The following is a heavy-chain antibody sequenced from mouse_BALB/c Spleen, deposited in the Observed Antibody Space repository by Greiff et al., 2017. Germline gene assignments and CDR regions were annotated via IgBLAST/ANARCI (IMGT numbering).Heavy chain of an antibody. CDR1: GFTFSDYY. V-gene: IGHV5-4*02. Sequence: EVQLVESGGGLVKPGGSLKLSCAASGFTFSDYYMYWVRQTPEKRLEWVANISDGGSDTYYPDSVKGRITISSDNAKNNLYLQMSSLKSEDTAMYYCARGKYAMDYWGQGTSVTVSS. CDR3: ARGKYAMDY. J-gene: IGHJ4*01. CDR2: ISDGGSDT.